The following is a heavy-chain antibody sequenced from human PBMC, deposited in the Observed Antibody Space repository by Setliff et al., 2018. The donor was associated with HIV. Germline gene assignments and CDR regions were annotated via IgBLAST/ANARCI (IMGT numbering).Heavy chain of an antibody. V-gene: IGHV4-39*07. Sequence: SETLSLTCTVSGGPITTSTYYWGWTRQPPGKGLEYIGNIYQSGTTYYNSSLSSRVTMSLDTSKNQLYLKLNFVTAADPAVYYCEAATVGETGYYGIDVWG. CDR1: GGPITTSTYY. J-gene: IGHJ6*01. CDR3: EAATVGETGYYGIDV. CDR2: IYQSGTT. D-gene: IGHD1-26*01.